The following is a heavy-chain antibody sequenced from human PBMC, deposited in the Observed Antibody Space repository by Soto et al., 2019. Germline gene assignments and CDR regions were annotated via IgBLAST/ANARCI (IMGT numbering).Heavy chain of an antibody. D-gene: IGHD3-3*01. CDR1: GGSISSVGYY. Sequence: QVQLQESGPGLVKPSQTLSLTCTVSGGSISSVGYYWSWIRQHPGKGLQWIGYSYYSGSTYYNPSFKSRVTLSVDTSKNEFSLELSCATAADTAVYYCASDYDFGSGYYSAWGQGTLVTVSS. CDR3: ASDYDFGSGYYSA. J-gene: IGHJ5*02. CDR2: SYYSGST. V-gene: IGHV4-31*03.